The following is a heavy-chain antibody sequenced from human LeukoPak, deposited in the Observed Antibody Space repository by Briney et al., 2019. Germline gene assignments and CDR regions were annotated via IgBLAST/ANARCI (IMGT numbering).Heavy chain of an antibody. CDR3: ARPIGLTENFYDSSGYYYGDPDAFDI. CDR1: GYTFTSYA. D-gene: IGHD3-22*01. Sequence: GASVKVSCKASGYTFTSYAMHWVRQAPGQRLEWMGWINAGNGNTKYSQKFQGRVTITRDTSASTAHMELSSLRSEDTAVYYCARPIGLTENFYDSSGYYYGDPDAFDIWGQGTMVTVSS. V-gene: IGHV1-3*01. CDR2: INAGNGNT. J-gene: IGHJ3*02.